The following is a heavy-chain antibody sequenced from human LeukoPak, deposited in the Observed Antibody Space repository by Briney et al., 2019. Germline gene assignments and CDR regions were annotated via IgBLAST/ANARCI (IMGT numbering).Heavy chain of an antibody. Sequence: SETLSLTCTVSGGSISSSPYYWGWIRQPPGKGLEWIGSIYYSGSTYYNPSLKNRVTISVDTSKNQFSLKLSSVTAADTAVYYCASGQQLVPNYYYYMDVWGKGTTVTISS. CDR3: ASGQQLVPNYYYYMDV. V-gene: IGHV4-39*01. CDR1: GGSISSSPYY. D-gene: IGHD6-13*01. CDR2: IYYSGST. J-gene: IGHJ6*03.